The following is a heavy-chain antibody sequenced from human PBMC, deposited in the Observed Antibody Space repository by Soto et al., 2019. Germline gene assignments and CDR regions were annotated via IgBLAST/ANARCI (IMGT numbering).Heavy chain of an antibody. D-gene: IGHD6-13*01. CDR3: ARPLAAAGFQRGNWFEP. CDR1: GGSISSYY. V-gene: IGHV4-59*08. J-gene: IGHJ5*02. Sequence: SETLSLTCTVSGGSISSYYWSWILQPPGKGLEWIGNIYYSGSTNYNPSLKSRVTISVDTSKNQFSLKLSSVTAADTAVYYCARPLAAAGFQRGNWFEPWGQGTLVTVSS. CDR2: IYYSGST.